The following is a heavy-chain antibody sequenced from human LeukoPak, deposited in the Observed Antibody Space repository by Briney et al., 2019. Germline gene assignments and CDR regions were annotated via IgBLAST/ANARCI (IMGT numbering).Heavy chain of an antibody. V-gene: IGHV3-30*03. CDR1: GFTFSTYA. CDR2: ISNDGNNK. Sequence: GGSLRLSCAASGFTFSTYAIHLVRQAPGKGLEWVAVISNDGNNKYLGDSVKGRFTVSRDNSKKPVPLQLNSLRTDETAVYYCTRAPVRIPIFGVVTADAFDMWGQGTMVTVSS. J-gene: IGHJ3*02. D-gene: IGHD3-3*02. CDR3: TRAPVRIPIFGVVTADAFDM.